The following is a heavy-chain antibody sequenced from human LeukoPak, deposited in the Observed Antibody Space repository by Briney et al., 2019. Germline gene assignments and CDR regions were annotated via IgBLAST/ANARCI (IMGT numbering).Heavy chain of an antibody. J-gene: IGHJ5*02. CDR2: ISAYNGNT. Sequence: GASVKVSCKASGYTFTSYSISWVRQAPGQGLEWMGWISAYNGNTNYAQKLQGRVTMTTDTSTSTAYMELRSLRSDDTAVYYCARVQGYCSSTSCYPWFDPWGQGTLVTVSS. CDR1: GYTFTSYS. CDR3: ARVQGYCSSTSCYPWFDP. V-gene: IGHV1-18*01. D-gene: IGHD2-2*01.